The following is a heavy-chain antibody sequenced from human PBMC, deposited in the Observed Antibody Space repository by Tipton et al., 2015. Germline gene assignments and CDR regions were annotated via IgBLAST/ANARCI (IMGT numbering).Heavy chain of an antibody. CDR1: GGSVSSNNYF. D-gene: IGHD3-22*01. Sequence: TLSLTCTVSGGSVSSNNYFWGWIRQPPGKGLEWIGYIFYSGSTSYNPSLKSRIIISIDTSKNQFSLKLSSVTAADTAVYYCARGGAGYYYDSSGYLSWGQGTLVTVSS. CDR3: ARGGAGYYYDSSGYLS. J-gene: IGHJ5*02. CDR2: IFYSGST. V-gene: IGHV4-61*01.